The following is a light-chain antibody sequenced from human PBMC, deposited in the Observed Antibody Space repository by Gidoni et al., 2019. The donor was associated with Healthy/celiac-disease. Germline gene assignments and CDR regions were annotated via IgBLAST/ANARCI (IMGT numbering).Light chain of an antibody. J-gene: IGKJ1*01. CDR2: AAS. CDR1: QSISSY. Sequence: DIQMTHSPSSLSASGGDRVTITCRARQSISSYLNWYQQKPGKAPQPLIYAASSLQSRVPSRCSGSGAGTDCTLTISSLQPEDFATYYCQQSYRTPPTFXQXTKVEIK. CDR3: QQSYRTPPT. V-gene: IGKV1-39*01.